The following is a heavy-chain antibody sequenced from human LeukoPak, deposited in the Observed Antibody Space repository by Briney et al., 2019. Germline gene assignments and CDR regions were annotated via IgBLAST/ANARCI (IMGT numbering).Heavy chain of an antibody. V-gene: IGHV4-59*01. CDR3: ARGEWLRFYYYMDV. D-gene: IGHD5-12*01. Sequence: SETLSLTCTVSGGSISSYYWSWIRQPPGKGLEWIGYIYYSGSTNYNPSLKSRVTTSVDTSKNQFSLKLSSVTAADTAVYYCARGEWLRFYYYMDVWGKGTTVTVSS. CDR2: IYYSGST. CDR1: GGSISSYY. J-gene: IGHJ6*03.